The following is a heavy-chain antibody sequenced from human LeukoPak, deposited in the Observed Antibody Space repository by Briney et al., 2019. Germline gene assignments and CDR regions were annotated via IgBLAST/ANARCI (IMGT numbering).Heavy chain of an antibody. Sequence: PSETLSLTCAVYGGSFSGYYWSWIRQPPGKGLEWIGEISHSGSTNYNPSLKSRVTISVDTSKNQFSLKLSSVTAADTAVYYCAREGHYSSSLYKYFQHWGQGTLVTVSS. CDR1: GGSFSGYY. D-gene: IGHD6-13*01. J-gene: IGHJ1*01. V-gene: IGHV4-34*01. CDR2: ISHSGST. CDR3: AREGHYSSSLYKYFQH.